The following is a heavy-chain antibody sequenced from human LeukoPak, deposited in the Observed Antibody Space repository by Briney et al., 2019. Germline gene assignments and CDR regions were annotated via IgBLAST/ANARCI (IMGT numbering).Heavy chain of an antibody. V-gene: IGHV4-59*01. CDR3: ARSGGWVTAYWYFDL. CDR2: IHYSGS. Sequence: PSETLSLTCTVSGGPISTYYWSWIRQPPGKGLEWVGYIHYSGSNYNASLKSRVTISVDTSKKKFSLNLSSVPAADTAVYYCARSGGWVTAYWYFDLWGRGTLVSVSS. J-gene: IGHJ2*01. CDR1: GGPISTYY. D-gene: IGHD2-21*02.